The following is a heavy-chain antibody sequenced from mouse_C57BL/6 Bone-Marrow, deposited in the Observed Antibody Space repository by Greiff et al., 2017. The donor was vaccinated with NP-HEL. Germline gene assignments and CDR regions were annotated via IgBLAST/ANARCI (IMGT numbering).Heavy chain of an antibody. CDR1: GYTFTSYG. J-gene: IGHJ1*03. V-gene: IGHV1-81*01. CDR2: IYPSSGNT. Sequence: VKLQESGAELARPGASVKLSCKASGYTFTSYGISWVKQRTGQGLEWIGEIYPSSGNTYYNEKFKGKATLTADKSSSTAYMELRSLTSEDSAVYFCGEDWYFDVGGTGTTVTVSS. CDR3: GEDWYFDV.